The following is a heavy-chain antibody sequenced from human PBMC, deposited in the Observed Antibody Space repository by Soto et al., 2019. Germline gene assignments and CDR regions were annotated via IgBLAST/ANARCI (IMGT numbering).Heavy chain of an antibody. CDR2: ISAHNGNT. CDR3: ARELYSTVRFDP. Sequence: QVHLVQSGAEVKKPGASVKVSCKGSGYAFTTYGITWVRQAPGQGLEWMGWISAHNGNTNYAQKLQGRVTVTRDTSTSTAYMELRSLRSDDTAVYYCARELYSTVRFDPWGQGTLVTVSS. V-gene: IGHV1-18*01. CDR1: GYAFTTYG. D-gene: IGHD6-13*01. J-gene: IGHJ5*02.